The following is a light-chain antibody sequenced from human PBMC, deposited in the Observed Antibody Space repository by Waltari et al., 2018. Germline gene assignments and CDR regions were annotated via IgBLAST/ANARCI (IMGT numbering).Light chain of an antibody. CDR2: SND. CDR3: ATWDDRLTGVL. CDR1: SSNIGSNP. J-gene: IGLJ2*01. V-gene: IGLV1-44*01. Sequence: QSVVTQSPSASGTPGHRVPISCSGSSSNIGSNPVNSYQVLPGTAPRLLIYSNDQRPSGVPDRFSGSKSGTSASLAISGLQAEDEAEYYCATWDDRLTGVLFGGGTKVTVL.